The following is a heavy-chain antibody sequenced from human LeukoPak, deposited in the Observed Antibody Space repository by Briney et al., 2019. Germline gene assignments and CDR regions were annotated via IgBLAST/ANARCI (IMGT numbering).Heavy chain of an antibody. CDR2: ISSSSSHI. CDR3: ARAYDHFWSAYYRDYGMDV. Sequence: RGSLRLSCVASGFTFSSYTLSWVRQGPGKGLEWVSSISSSSSHIYYADSVKGRFTISRDNARNSVYLQTNSLRAEDTAVYYCARAYDHFWSAYYRDYGMDVWGQGTAVTVS. D-gene: IGHD3-3*01. J-gene: IGHJ6*02. V-gene: IGHV3-21*01. CDR1: GFTFSSYT.